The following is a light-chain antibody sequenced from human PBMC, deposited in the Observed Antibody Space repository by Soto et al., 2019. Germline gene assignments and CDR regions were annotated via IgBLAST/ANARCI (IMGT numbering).Light chain of an antibody. CDR3: QQFGSSLSLT. V-gene: IGKV3-20*01. Sequence: EIVLTQSPGTLSSSPGERATLSCRASQSVSSNYLVWYQQKPGQAPRLLIYGASSRISGIADRFSGSGSGTEFTLTISRLEPGDFAVYYCQQFGSSLSLTFGGGTRVDIK. CDR2: GAS. J-gene: IGKJ4*01. CDR1: QSVSSNY.